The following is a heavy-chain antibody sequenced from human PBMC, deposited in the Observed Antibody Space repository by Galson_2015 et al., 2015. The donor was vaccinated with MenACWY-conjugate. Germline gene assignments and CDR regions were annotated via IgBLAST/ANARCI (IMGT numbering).Heavy chain of an antibody. CDR2: ISAYNGNT. V-gene: IGHV1-18*01. CDR3: ARGRHSSSSYYYYGMDV. D-gene: IGHD6-6*01. CDR1: GYTFTSYG. Sequence: PVKVSCKASGYTFTSYGISWVRQAPGQGLEWMGWISAYNGNTNYAQKLQGRVTMTTDTSTSTAYMELRSLRSDDTAVYYCARGRHSSSSYYYYGMDVWGQGTTVTVSS. J-gene: IGHJ6*02.